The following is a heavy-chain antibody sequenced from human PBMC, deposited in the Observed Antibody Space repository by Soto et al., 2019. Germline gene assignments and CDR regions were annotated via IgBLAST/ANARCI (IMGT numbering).Heavy chain of an antibody. V-gene: IGHV4-34*01. J-gene: IGHJ4*02. Sequence: QVQLQQWGAGLLKPSETLSLTCAVYGGSFSGYYWSWIRQPPGKGLEWIGEINHSGSTNYNPSLKSRVTISVDTCKNQFSLKLSSVTAADTAVYYCARDDRVRGVISYWGQGTLVTVSS. D-gene: IGHD3-10*01. CDR1: GGSFSGYY. CDR2: INHSGST. CDR3: ARDDRVRGVISY.